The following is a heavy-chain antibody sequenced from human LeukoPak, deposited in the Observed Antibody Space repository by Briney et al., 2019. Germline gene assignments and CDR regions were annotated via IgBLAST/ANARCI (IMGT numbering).Heavy chain of an antibody. CDR3: ARHDGGVYGGYYFDY. J-gene: IGHJ4*02. D-gene: IGHD4/OR15-4a*01. CDR2: INPNSGGT. CDR1: GYTFTGYY. Sequence: ASVKVSCKASGYTFTGYYMHWVRQAPGQGLEWMGWINPNSGGTNYAQKFQGRVTMTRDTSISTAYMELSRLRSDDTAVYYCARHDGGVYGGYYFDYWGQGTLVTVSS. V-gene: IGHV1-2*02.